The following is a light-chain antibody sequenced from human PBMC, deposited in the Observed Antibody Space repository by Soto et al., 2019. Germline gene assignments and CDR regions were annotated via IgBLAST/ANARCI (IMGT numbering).Light chain of an antibody. CDR1: QSVFFTSNNKNY. CDR3: QQYYSTPPWT. J-gene: IGKJ1*01. Sequence: DIVMTQSPDSLAVSLGERATINCKSSQSVFFTSNNKNYLAWYQQKPGQPPKLLIYWASTRESGVPDRFSGSGSGTDFTLTISTLQAEDVAVYYCQQYYSTPPWTCGQGTKVEIK. V-gene: IGKV4-1*01. CDR2: WAS.